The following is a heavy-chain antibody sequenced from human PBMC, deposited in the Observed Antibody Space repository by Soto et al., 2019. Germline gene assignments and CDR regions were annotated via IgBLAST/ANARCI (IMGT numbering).Heavy chain of an antibody. V-gene: IGHV2-5*04. D-gene: IGHD1-20*01. CDR1: GFSFTPNGVG. Sequence: GSGPTLVNPTQTLTVACNLSGFSFTPNGVGVGWIRQAPGEALEWLTLIFWPDDKRYNPSLRRRLTVTKDTSKNQVVLTMTNMDPVDTGTYYCALCSNWYFDYWGQAALVTVSS. CDR2: IFWPDDK. CDR3: ALCSNWYFDY. J-gene: IGHJ4*02.